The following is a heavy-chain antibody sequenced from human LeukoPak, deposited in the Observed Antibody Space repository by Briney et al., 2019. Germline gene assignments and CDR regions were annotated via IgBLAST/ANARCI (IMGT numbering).Heavy chain of an antibody. Sequence: SETLSLTCTVSGGSISSSSYYWGWIRQPPGKGLEWIGSIYYSGSTYYNPSLKSRFPISLDTSKNQFSLKLSSVTAADTAVYYCARRPAAFDIWGQGTMVTVSS. J-gene: IGHJ3*02. CDR3: ARRPAAFDI. V-gene: IGHV4-39*01. CDR2: IYYSGST. CDR1: GGSISSSSYY.